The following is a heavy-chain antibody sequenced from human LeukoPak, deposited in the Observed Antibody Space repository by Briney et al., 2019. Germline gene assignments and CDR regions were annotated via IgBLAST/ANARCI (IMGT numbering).Heavy chain of an antibody. Sequence: SETLSLTCTVSGDSINSGYYYWSWIRQPPGKGLEWIGHIYYSGSTFYNSSLKSRITISLDTSKDQFSLKLSSVTAADTAVYYCARSSQAAFDIWGQGTMVTVSS. V-gene: IGHV4-30-4*01. J-gene: IGHJ3*02. CDR1: GDSINSGYYY. CDR2: IYYSGST. CDR3: ARSSQAAFDI.